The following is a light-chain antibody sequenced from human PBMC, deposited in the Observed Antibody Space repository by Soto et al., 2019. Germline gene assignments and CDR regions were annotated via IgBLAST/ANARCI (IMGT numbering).Light chain of an antibody. CDR3: HQYAYPQT. Sequence: DNVLTQSQGALSFSPGERATISCRASQSISSISLAWYQQEPSRAPRLVVYGASSRATGIPDRLSGSGCGKEFTVKITSLEPEDVAMYTRHQYAYPQTLGQGAKV. CDR1: QSISSIS. J-gene: IGKJ1*01. CDR2: GAS. V-gene: IGKV3-20*01.